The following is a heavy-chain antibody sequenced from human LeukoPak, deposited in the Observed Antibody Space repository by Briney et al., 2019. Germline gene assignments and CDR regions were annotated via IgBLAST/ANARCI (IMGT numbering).Heavy chain of an antibody. Sequence: AGRSLRLSCAASGFTFSSYGMNWVRQAPGKGLEWVSSISSSSSYIYYADSVKGRFTISRDNAKNSLYLQMNSLRAEDTAVYYCARESNYDAVDYWGQGTLVTVSS. CDR2: ISSSSSYI. CDR3: ARESNYDAVDY. V-gene: IGHV3-21*01. D-gene: IGHD5-12*01. J-gene: IGHJ4*02. CDR1: GFTFSSYG.